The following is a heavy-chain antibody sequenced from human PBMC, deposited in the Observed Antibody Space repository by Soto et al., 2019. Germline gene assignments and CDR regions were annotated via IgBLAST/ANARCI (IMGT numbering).Heavy chain of an antibody. Sequence: PGGSLRLSCAASGFSVSHTWMSWVRQAPGKGLEWVSVISDDGKTYYADSVKGRFTLSRDGSKNTLDLQMNSLRAEDTAVYYCSRDHTSGGYDYRGQGTLVTVSS. CDR2: ISDDGKT. V-gene: IGHV3-53*01. D-gene: IGHD5-12*01. J-gene: IGHJ4*02. CDR1: GFSVSHTW. CDR3: SRDHTSGGYDY.